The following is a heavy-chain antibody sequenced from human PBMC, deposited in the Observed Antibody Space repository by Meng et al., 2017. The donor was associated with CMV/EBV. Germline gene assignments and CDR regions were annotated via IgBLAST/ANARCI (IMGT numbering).Heavy chain of an antibody. Sequence: GQLVGAGGGLVQPGGFLVLSCAASGFTVSSNYMSWVRQAPGKGLEWVSVIYSGGSTYYADSVKGRFTISRDNSKNTLYLQMNSLRAEDTAVYYCAREGDGYDKAPYWGQGTLVTVSS. CDR3: AREGDGYDKAPY. CDR1: GFTVSSNY. V-gene: IGHV3-66*01. J-gene: IGHJ4*02. CDR2: IYSGGST. D-gene: IGHD5-24*01.